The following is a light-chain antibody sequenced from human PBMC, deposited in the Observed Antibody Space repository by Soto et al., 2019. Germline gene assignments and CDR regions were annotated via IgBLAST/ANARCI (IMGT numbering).Light chain of an antibody. J-gene: IGKJ4*01. CDR1: QSVSIN. Sequence: EIVMTQSRATLSVSPGERATLSCRASQSVSINLAWYQQKVGQAPRLLIYGASTRATGIPARFSGSGSGTEFTLTISSLQSEDFAVYYCQQHNNWPLTFGGGTKVEIK. CDR3: QQHNNWPLT. V-gene: IGKV3-15*01. CDR2: GAS.